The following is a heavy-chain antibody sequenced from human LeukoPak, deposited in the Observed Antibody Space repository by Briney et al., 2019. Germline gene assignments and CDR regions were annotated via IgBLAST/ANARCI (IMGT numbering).Heavy chain of an antibody. Sequence: ASVKVSCKVSGYTLTESSMHWVRQAPGKGLEWMGGFDPEDGETIYAQKFQGRVTMTEDTSTDTAYMELSSLRSEDTAVYYCATYSGYDFGWDYYYGMDVWGQGTTVTVSS. CDR1: GYTLTESS. CDR3: ATYSGYDFGWDYYYGMDV. V-gene: IGHV1-24*01. J-gene: IGHJ6*02. D-gene: IGHD5-12*01. CDR2: FDPEDGET.